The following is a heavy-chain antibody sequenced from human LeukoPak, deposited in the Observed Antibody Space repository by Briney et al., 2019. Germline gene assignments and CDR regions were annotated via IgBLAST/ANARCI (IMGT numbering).Heavy chain of an antibody. CDR1: GFTFSSYA. V-gene: IGHV3-23*01. Sequence: GASLRLSCAASGFTFSSYAMSWVRQAPGKGLEWVSAISGSGGSTYYADSVKGRFTISRDNSKNTLYLQMNSLRAEDTAVYYCAKGTTMIVVVITSYYYYGMDAWGQGTTVTVSS. J-gene: IGHJ6*02. CDR3: AKGTTMIVVVITSYYYYGMDA. D-gene: IGHD3-22*01. CDR2: ISGSGGST.